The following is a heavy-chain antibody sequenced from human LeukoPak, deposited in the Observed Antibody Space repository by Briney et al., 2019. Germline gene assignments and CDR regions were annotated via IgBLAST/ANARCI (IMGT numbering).Heavy chain of an antibody. Sequence: ASVKVSCEASGYTFTSYGISWVRQAPGQGLEWMGWISAYNGNTNYAQKLQGRVTMTTDTSTSTAYMELRSLRSDDTAVYYCARVPDIVVVPAAMLRRYYYYYMDVWGKGTTVTVSS. V-gene: IGHV1-18*01. CDR1: GYTFTSYG. D-gene: IGHD2-2*01. CDR2: ISAYNGNT. J-gene: IGHJ6*03. CDR3: ARVPDIVVVPAAMLRRYYYYYMDV.